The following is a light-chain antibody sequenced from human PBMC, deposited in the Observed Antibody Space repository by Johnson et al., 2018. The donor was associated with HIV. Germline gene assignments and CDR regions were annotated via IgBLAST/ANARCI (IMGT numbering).Light chain of an antibody. Sequence: QSVLTQPPSVSAAPGQKVTISCSGSSSNIGNNYVSWYQQLPGTAPKLLIYDNTKRPSGIPDRFSGSKSDASATLAITGLQTGDEADYYCGTWDNSLTAYVVGTGTKVTVL. V-gene: IGLV1-51*01. CDR3: GTWDNSLTAYV. CDR1: SSNIGNNY. CDR2: DNT. J-gene: IGLJ1*01.